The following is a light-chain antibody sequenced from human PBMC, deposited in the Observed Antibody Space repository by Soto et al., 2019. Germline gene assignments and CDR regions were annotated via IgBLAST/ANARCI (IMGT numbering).Light chain of an antibody. Sequence: IVMTQSPATVSASPGERVTLSCRASQSVSGNVAWYHQKPGQPPRLLVYGASTTATDIPARFFGSGSETDFTLTITRLQSEDFGTYYCQQFNSLPRTFGQGTKVEIK. V-gene: IGKV3-15*01. CDR3: QQFNSLPRT. CDR2: GAS. J-gene: IGKJ1*01. CDR1: QSVSGN.